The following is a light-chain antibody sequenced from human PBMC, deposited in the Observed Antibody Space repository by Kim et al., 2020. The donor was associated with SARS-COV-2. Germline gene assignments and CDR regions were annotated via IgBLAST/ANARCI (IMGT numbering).Light chain of an antibody. V-gene: IGKV3-20*01. CDR2: DAA. CDR3: DQYGNLLYT. Sequence: SPGERATLSCRASESVRGRNLAWYKQSPGQPPRLLIYDAATRSTGISNRYSGSWSGTDYTLNIDRLEPGDFAVYLCDQYGNLLYTLGQGTKLEI. J-gene: IGKJ2*01. CDR1: ESVRGRN.